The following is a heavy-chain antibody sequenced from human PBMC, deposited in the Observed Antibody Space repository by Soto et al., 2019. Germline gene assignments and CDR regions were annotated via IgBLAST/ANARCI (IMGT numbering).Heavy chain of an antibody. CDR3: AKDGIESWYFNTSWFDP. CDR1: GFTFSSYA. V-gene: IGHV3-23*01. Sequence: GGSLRLSCAASGFTFSSYAMSWVRQAPGKGLEWVSAISGSGGSTYYADSVKGRFTISRDNSKNTLYLQMNSLRAEDTAVYYCAKDGIESWYFNTSWFDPWGQGTLVTVSS. J-gene: IGHJ5*02. D-gene: IGHD6-13*01. CDR2: ISGSGGST.